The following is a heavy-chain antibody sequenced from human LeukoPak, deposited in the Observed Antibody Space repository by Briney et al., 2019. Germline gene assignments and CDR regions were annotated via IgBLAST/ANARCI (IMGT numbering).Heavy chain of an antibody. CDR2: INHSGST. J-gene: IGHJ4*02. D-gene: IGHD1-26*01. Sequence: PSETLSLTCAVYGGSFSGYYWSWICQPPGKGLEWIGEINHSGSTNYNPSLKSRVTISVDTSKNQFSLKLSSVTAADTAVYYCARGRGASDYWGQGTLVTVSS. V-gene: IGHV4-34*01. CDR1: GGSFSGYY. CDR3: ARGRGASDY.